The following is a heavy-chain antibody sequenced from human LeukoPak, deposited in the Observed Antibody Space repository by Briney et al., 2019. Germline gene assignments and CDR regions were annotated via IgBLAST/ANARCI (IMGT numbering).Heavy chain of an antibody. D-gene: IGHD2-21*01. V-gene: IGHV3-23*01. CDR1: GLTFSSYA. J-gene: IGHJ4*02. Sequence: GGSLRLSCAPSGLTFSSYAISSVRQAPGKGLEWVSAISGSGGSTYYTHSVKGRFTISRDNSKNTLYLQMNSLRAEDTAVYYCAKDRCGGCPGSFGREFDYWGQGTLVTVSS. CDR2: ISGSGGST. CDR3: AKDRCGGCPGSFGREFDY.